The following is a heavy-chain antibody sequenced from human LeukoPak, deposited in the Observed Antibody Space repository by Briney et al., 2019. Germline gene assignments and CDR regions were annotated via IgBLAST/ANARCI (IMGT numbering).Heavy chain of an antibody. D-gene: IGHD3-10*01. Sequence: GGSLRLSCAASGFTFDDYGMSWVRQAPGKGLEWVSGINWNGGSTGYADSVKGRFTISRDNSKNTLYLQMNSLRAEDTAVYYCAKFALSAEYFQHWGQGTLVTVSS. CDR1: GFTFDDYG. CDR3: AKFALSAEYFQH. CDR2: INWNGGST. J-gene: IGHJ1*01. V-gene: IGHV3-20*04.